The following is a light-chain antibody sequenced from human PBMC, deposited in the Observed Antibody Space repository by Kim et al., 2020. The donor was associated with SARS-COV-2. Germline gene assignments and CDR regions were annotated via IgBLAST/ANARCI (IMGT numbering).Light chain of an antibody. J-gene: IGKJ1*01. Sequence: SSVERTACCCRISRGVGSSFAWYKHNPGQAPRLLIYDAFSRATGIPARFSGSGSGTDFTLTSSSLEPEDFAVYYCQQRGNWPLTFGQGTKLDIK. CDR3: QQRGNWPLT. V-gene: IGKV3-11*01. CDR2: DAF. CDR1: RGVGSS.